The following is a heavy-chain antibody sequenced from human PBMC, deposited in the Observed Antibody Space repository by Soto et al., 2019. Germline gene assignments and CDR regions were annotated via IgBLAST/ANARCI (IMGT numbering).Heavy chain of an antibody. CDR1: GGSISSGDYY. J-gene: IGHJ5*02. CDR2: IYYSGST. D-gene: IGHD4-17*01. Sequence: PSETLSLTCTVSGGSISSGDYYWIWNRQRPGKGLEWIGYIYYSGSTYYNPSLKSRVTISVDTSKNQFSLKLSSVTAADTAVYYCARLDYGGPPHNWFDPWGQGTLVTVSS. V-gene: IGHV4-30-4*01. CDR3: ARLDYGGPPHNWFDP.